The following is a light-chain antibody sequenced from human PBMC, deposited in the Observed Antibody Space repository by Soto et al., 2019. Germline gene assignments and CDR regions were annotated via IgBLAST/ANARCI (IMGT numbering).Light chain of an antibody. J-gene: IGKJ2*01. CDR2: KAS. Sequence: DIQMTQSPSTLSASIGDRVTITCRASQRISIWLAWYQQKPGEAPKLLVFKASSLESGAPLRFSGSGSGTEFTLTISSLQPDDFATYYCQQYNSYPYTFGQGPKVDIK. V-gene: IGKV1-5*03. CDR1: QRISIW. CDR3: QQYNSYPYT.